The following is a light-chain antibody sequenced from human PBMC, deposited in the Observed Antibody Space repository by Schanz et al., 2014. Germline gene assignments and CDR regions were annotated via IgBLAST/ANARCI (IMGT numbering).Light chain of an antibody. CDR1: SSDVGGYNY. Sequence: QSALTQPPSASGSPGQSITISCTGTSSDVGGYNYVSWYQQHPGKAPKLMIYEVSKRPSGVPDRFSGSRSGSTASLTVSGLQADDEADYYCSSYAGSIYVFGTGTKLTVL. CDR3: SSYAGSIYV. CDR2: EVS. V-gene: IGLV2-8*01. J-gene: IGLJ1*01.